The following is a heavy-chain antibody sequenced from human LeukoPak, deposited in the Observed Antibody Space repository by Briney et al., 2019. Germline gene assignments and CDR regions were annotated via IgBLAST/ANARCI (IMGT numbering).Heavy chain of an antibody. CDR1: GGSISSYY. D-gene: IGHD3-10*01. V-gene: IGHV4-59*01. Sequence: SETLSLTCAVAGGSISSYYSSGIRQPPGKGLEWIGYIYDTGSTDYNPSLKSRVTISIDRSKSQFSLNPKPFIGADTAVHYCAAGYYSYNYMDVWGNGTRVTVSS. J-gene: IGHJ6*03. CDR3: AAGYYSYNYMDV. CDR2: IYDTGST.